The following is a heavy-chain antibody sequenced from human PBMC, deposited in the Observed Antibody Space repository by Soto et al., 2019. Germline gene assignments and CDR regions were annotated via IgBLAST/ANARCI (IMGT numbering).Heavy chain of an antibody. J-gene: IGHJ4*02. CDR1: GGSISSYY. V-gene: IGHV4-59*01. CDR2: IYYSGST. Sequence: SETLSLTCTVSGGSISSYYWSWIRQPPGKGLEWIGYIYYSGSTNYNPSLKSRVTISVDTSKNQFSLKLSSVTAADTAVYYCAGTTYDFWSGYHGGGFDYWGQGTLVTVSS. D-gene: IGHD3-3*01. CDR3: AGTTYDFWSGYHGGGFDY.